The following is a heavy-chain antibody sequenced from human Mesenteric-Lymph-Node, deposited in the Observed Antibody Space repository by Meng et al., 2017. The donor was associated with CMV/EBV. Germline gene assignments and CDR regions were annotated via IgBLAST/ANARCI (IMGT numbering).Heavy chain of an antibody. V-gene: IGHV3-20*04. CDR2: INWNGGST. CDR1: GFTFDDYG. J-gene: IGHJ4*02. CDR3: AREGGDRLTIFGAAPHVH. Sequence: GGSLRLSCAASGFTFDDYGMSWVRQAPGKGLEWVSGINWNGGSTGYADSVKGRFTISRDNARNSLYLQMDSLTTEDTATYYCAREGGDRLTIFGAAPHVHWGQGTLVTISS. D-gene: IGHD3-3*01.